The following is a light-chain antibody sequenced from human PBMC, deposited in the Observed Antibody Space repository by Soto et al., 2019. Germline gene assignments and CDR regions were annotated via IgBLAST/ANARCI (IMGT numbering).Light chain of an antibody. V-gene: IGKV3-15*01. CDR3: QQHHNRPPQYT. J-gene: IGKJ2*01. Sequence: EIVMTQSPASLSVSPGDGATLSCRASQSVASNVAWYQQKPGQGPRLLIHGASTRAVGVPARFSGSGSGTDFSLPTSSLQSYDFAVYYCQQHHNRPPQYTFGQGTKLEIK. CDR2: GAS. CDR1: QSVASN.